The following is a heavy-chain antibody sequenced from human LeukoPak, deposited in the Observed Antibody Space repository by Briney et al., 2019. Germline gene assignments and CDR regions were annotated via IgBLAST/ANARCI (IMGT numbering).Heavy chain of an antibody. J-gene: IGHJ6*03. CDR1: GGSFSGYY. CDR3: ARGSRLTKPYYYYYYMDV. CDR2: INHSGST. Sequence: SETLSLTCAVYGGSFSGYYWSWIRQPPGKGLEWIGEINHSGSTNYNPSLKSRVTISVDTSKNQFSLKLRSVTAADTAVYYCARGSRLTKPYYYYYYMDVWGKGTTVTVSS. D-gene: IGHD2-8*01. V-gene: IGHV4-34*01.